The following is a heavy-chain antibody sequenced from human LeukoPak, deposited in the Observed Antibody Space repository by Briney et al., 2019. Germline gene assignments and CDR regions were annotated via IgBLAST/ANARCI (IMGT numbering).Heavy chain of an antibody. V-gene: IGHV3-23*01. CDR3: AKRIAATGIGYYFDY. CDR1: GFTFSSYA. J-gene: IGHJ4*02. D-gene: IGHD6-13*01. Sequence: GGSLRLSCAASGFTFSSYAMSWVRQAPGKGLEWVXXLSGSGDLRYYADSVKGRFTISRDNSKNTLYLQMNSLRAEDTAVYYCAKRIAATGIGYYFDYWGQGNLVTVSS. CDR2: LSGSGDLR.